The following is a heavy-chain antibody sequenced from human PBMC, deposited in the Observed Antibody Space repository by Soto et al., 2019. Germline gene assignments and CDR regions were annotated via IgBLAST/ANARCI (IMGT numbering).Heavy chain of an antibody. V-gene: IGHV3-23*01. Sequence: EVQLLESGGGLVQPGGSLRLSCAASGFAFSNYAMTWVRQAPGKGLEWVSSIIGSGDDTYFADSLKGRFTISRDNSQNTLHLQMNSLRGDDTAVYFCGKGLHSYYGSGFHAFDNWGEGTMVIVSS. D-gene: IGHD3-10*01. CDR3: GKGLHSYYGSGFHAFDN. CDR1: GFAFSNYA. J-gene: IGHJ3*02. CDR2: IIGSGDDT.